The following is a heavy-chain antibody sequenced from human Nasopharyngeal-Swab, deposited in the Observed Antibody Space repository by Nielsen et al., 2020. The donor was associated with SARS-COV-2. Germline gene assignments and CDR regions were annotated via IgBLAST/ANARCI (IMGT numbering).Heavy chain of an antibody. V-gene: IGHV3-23*03. CDR1: GFTFSNYA. D-gene: IGHD6-6*01. CDR2: IYRGGNST. J-gene: IGHJ6*02. Sequence: GESLNLSCAASGFTFSNYAMSWVRQAPGKGLEWVSVIYRGGNSTYYADSVKGRFAISRDNSKNPVYLQMNSLRAEDTAVYYCAKGTYRGSPGGMDVWGQGTTVTVSS. CDR3: AKGTYRGSPGGMDV.